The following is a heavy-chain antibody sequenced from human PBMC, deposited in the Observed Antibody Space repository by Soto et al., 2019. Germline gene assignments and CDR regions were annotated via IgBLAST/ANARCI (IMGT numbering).Heavy chain of an antibody. CDR3: ARLIGNSWLDS. CDR2: TYYRSNWDY. CDR1: GDSVSTNSAT. J-gene: IGHJ5*01. D-gene: IGHD2-8*01. Sequence: SQTLSLTCAISGDSVSTNSATWDWIRQSPSRGLEWLGRTYYRSNWDYDYAASVKGRININPDTSNNQVSLHLDSVTPDDTAVYYCARLIGNSWLDSWGQGTVVTVSS. V-gene: IGHV6-1*01.